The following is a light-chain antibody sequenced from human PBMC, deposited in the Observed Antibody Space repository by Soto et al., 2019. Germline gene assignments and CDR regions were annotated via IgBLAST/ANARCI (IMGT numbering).Light chain of an antibody. CDR2: LGS. CDR3: MQALQTPWT. CDR1: QSVLHSNGYNY. Sequence: DIVMTQSPLSLPVTALEPASISCXSSQSVLHSNGYNYLDWYLQKPGQSPQLLIYLGSNRASGVPDRFSGSGSGTDFTLKISRVEAEDVGVYYCMQALQTPWTFGQGTKVDI. J-gene: IGKJ1*01. V-gene: IGKV2-28*01.